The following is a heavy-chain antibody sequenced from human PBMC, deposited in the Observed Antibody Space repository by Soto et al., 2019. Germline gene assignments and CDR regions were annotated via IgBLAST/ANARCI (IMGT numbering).Heavy chain of an antibody. J-gene: IGHJ5*02. CDR2: ITDSGFST. V-gene: IGHV3-23*01. CDR1: GFTFSSYA. CDR3: AKELGKAATEPFDP. D-gene: IGHD6-13*01. Sequence: GGSLRLSCAASGFTFSSYAMIWVRQAPRKGLEWVSAITDSGFSTFYSDSVKGRFTISRDNSKNTLFLQMNSLRVEDTAVYYCAKELGKAATEPFDPWGQGTLVTVSS.